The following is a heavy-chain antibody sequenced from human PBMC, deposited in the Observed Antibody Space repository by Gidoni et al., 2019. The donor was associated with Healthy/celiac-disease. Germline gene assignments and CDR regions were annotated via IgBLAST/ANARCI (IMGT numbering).Heavy chain of an antibody. CDR3: AREWLFNY. CDR2: ISYDGSNK. CDR1: GFTFSCYA. Sequence: QVQLVESGGGVVQPGRSLRLSCAASGFTFSCYAMHWVRQAPGKGLEWVAVISYDGSNKYYADSVKGRFTISRDNSKNTLYLQMNSLRAEDTAVYYCAREWLFNYWGQGTLVTVSS. V-gene: IGHV3-30*04. D-gene: IGHD6-19*01. J-gene: IGHJ4*02.